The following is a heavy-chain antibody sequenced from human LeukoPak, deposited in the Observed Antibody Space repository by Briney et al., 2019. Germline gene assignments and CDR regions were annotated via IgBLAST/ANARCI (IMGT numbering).Heavy chain of an antibody. CDR1: GGTFSSYT. Sequence: SVNVSCKASGGTFSSYTFSWVRQAPGQGLEWMGGIIPIFGTANYAQKFQGRVTITAAESTSTAYMELSSLRSDDTAVYYCARDLHRVVVRGVPHYYYYMDVWGKGTTVTISS. V-gene: IGHV1-69*13. CDR3: ARDLHRVVVRGVPHYYYYMDV. D-gene: IGHD3-10*01. J-gene: IGHJ6*03. CDR2: IIPIFGTA.